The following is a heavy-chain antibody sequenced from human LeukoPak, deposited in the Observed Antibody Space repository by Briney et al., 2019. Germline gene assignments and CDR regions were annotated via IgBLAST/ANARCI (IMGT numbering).Heavy chain of an antibody. D-gene: IGHD2-2*01. CDR2: IGGDGTSA. CDR1: GFTFRVSA. V-gene: IGHV3-23*01. CDR3: AKDVLSTYYFGSTSSIIGVFDV. Sequence: GGSLRLSCSSPGFTFRVSAMTWGRQAPGKGLEWVSAIGGDGTSAYYADSVKGRFTVSRDNSENTLYLQMNSLRAEDTADYFCAKDVLSTYYFGSTSSIIGVFDVWGQGKMITVSS. J-gene: IGHJ3*01.